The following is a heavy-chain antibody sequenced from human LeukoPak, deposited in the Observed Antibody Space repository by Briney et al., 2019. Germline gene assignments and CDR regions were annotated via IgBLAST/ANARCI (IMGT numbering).Heavy chain of an antibody. CDR1: GYTFSSYG. Sequence: ASVKVSRKASGYTFSSYGISWVRQAPGQGLEWMGGIIPIFGTANYARKFQGRVTITADESTSTAYMELSSLRSEDTAVYYCASIPMVRVHYYYMDVWGKGTTVTISS. CDR2: IIPIFGTA. J-gene: IGHJ6*03. D-gene: IGHD3-10*01. CDR3: ASIPMVRVHYYYMDV. V-gene: IGHV1-69*13.